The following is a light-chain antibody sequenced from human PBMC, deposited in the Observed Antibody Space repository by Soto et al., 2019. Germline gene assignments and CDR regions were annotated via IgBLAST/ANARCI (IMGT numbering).Light chain of an antibody. CDR1: SSDVGGYNY. Sequence: QSVLTQPASVSGSPGQSIAISCTGTSSDVGGYNYVTWYQQHPGKALKLMIYDVSNRPSGVSDRFSGSKSGNTASLTISGLQAEDEGDYYCNSYTSSSTYVFGTGTKVTVL. V-gene: IGLV2-14*03. CDR3: NSYTSSSTYV. J-gene: IGLJ1*01. CDR2: DVS.